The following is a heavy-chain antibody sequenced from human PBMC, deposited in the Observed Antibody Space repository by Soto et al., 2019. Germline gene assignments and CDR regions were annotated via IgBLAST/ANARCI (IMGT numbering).Heavy chain of an antibody. CDR2: IYYSGST. V-gene: IGHV4-59*01. CDR3: ARVGFWSGYYYFDY. J-gene: IGHJ4*02. CDR1: GGSISSYY. D-gene: IGHD3-3*01. Sequence: SETLSLTCTVSGGSISSYYWSGIRQPPGKGLEWIGYIYYSGSTNYNPSLKSRVTISVDTSKNQFSLKLSSVTAADTAVYYCARVGFWSGYYYFDYWGQGTLVTVSS.